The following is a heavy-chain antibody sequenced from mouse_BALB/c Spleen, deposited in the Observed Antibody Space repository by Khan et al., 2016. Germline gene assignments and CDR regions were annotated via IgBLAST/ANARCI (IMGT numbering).Heavy chain of an antibody. Sequence: QMQLKESGAELARPGASVKMSCKASGYTFTSYTMHWVKQRPGQGPEWIGYINPSSGYTKYNQKFKDKATLTADKSSSTAYMQLSSLTSEDSAVYYCARTHERWGQGTTLTVSS. CDR1: GYTFTSYT. CDR3: ARTHER. V-gene: IGHV1-4*01. J-gene: IGHJ2*01. CDR2: INPSSGYT.